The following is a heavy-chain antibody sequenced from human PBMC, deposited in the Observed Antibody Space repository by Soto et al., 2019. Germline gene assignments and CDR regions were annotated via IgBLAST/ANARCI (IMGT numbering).Heavy chain of an antibody. CDR3: ARGSEWLAY. D-gene: IGHD6-19*01. J-gene: IGHJ4*02. CDR1: GGSISSYY. V-gene: IGHV4-59*01. CDR2: IYYSGST. Sequence: SESLSLTCTVSGGSISSYYWSWIRQPPGKGLEWIGYIYYSGSTNYNPSLKSRVTISVDTSKNQFSLKLSSVTAADTAVYYCARGSEWLAYWGQGTLVTVSS.